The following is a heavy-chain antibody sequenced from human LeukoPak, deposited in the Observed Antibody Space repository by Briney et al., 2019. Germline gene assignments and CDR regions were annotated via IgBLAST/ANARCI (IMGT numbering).Heavy chain of an antibody. J-gene: IGHJ4*02. V-gene: IGHV4-59*01. CDR2: IYYSGST. CDR3: ARTKRVDYFDL. CDR1: GGSISSYY. D-gene: IGHD2-15*01. Sequence: PSETLSLTCTVSGGSISSYYWSWIRQPPGKGLEWIGYIYYSGSTNYNPSLKSRVTISVDTSKNQFSLKLSSVTAADTAVYYRARTKRVDYFDLWGQGTLVTVSS.